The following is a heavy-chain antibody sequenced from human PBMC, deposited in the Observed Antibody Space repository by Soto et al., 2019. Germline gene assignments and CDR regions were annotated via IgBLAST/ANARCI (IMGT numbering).Heavy chain of an antibody. J-gene: IGHJ4*02. D-gene: IGHD1-26*01. Sequence: QVRLVQSGLEVKKPGASVRLSCKTSGYTFTNYGVTWVRQAPGQGLEWMGWVSAYNRNTNYAQKFEDRVIMTTATSTSTAYLELRNLKSDGTAVYYCARARQWEPLLYWGEGTLVTVS. CDR2: VSAYNRNT. V-gene: IGHV1-18*04. CDR3: ARARQWEPLLY. CDR1: GYTFTNYG.